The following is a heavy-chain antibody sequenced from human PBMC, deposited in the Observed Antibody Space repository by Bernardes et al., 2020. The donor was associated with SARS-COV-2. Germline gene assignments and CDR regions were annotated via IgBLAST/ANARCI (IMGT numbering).Heavy chain of an antibody. Sequence: GGSLRLSCAASGFTFDDYAMHWVRQAPGKGLEWVSGISWNSGSIGYADSVKGRFTISRDNAKNSLYLQMNSLRAEDTALYYCAKETSTGWMGVFDFWGQGTMVTVSS. CDR3: AKETSTGWMGVFDF. J-gene: IGHJ3*01. CDR1: GFTFDDYA. CDR2: ISWNSGSI. D-gene: IGHD6-19*01. V-gene: IGHV3-9*01.